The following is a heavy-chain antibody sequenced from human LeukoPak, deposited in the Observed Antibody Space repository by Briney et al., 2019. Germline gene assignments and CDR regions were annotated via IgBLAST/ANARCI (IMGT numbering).Heavy chain of an antibody. CDR2: IYYSGST. V-gene: IGHV4-59*08. J-gene: IGHJ6*02. CDR3: ATDTYSMDV. D-gene: IGHD3-9*01. CDR1: GGSISSYY. Sequence: PSETLSLTCTVSGGSISSYYWSWIRQPPGKGLEWIGYIYYSGSTNYNPSLKSRVTISVDTSKNQFSLKLSSVTAADTAVYYCATDTYSMDVWGQGTTVTVSS.